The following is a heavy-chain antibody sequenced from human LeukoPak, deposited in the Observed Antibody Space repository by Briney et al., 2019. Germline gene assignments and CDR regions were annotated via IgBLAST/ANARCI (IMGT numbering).Heavy chain of an antibody. V-gene: IGHV3-7*01. J-gene: IGHJ3*02. CDR3: AKPTVTTGIDAFDI. CDR2: IKQDGSEE. D-gene: IGHD4-17*01. CDR1: GFTFTTYW. Sequence: GGSLRLSCAASGFTFTTYWMTWVRQARGKGLEWVANIKQDGSEEYYVDSVKGRFTISRDNAKNSLYLQMNSLRAEDTALYYCAKPTVTTGIDAFDIWGQGTIVTVSS.